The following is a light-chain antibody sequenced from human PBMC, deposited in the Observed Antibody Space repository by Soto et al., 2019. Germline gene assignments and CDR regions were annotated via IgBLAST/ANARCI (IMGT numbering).Light chain of an antibody. CDR2: SNN. CDR3: ATWDDSLNGRV. CDR1: SSNIGSNT. V-gene: IGLV1-44*01. J-gene: IGLJ2*01. Sequence: QSVVTQPPSASGTPGQRVTISCSGSSSNIGSNTVKWYQHLPGTAPKILIYSNNQRPSGVPDRFSGSKSGTSASLAISGLQSEDEADYYCATWDDSLNGRVFGGGTKLTVL.